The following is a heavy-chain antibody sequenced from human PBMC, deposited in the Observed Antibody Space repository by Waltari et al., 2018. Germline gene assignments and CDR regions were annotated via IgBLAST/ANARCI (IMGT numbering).Heavy chain of an antibody. D-gene: IGHD3-22*01. CDR2: INPSGGRT. J-gene: IGHJ3*02. Sequence: QVQLVQSGAEVKKPGASVKVSCKASGYTFTSYYMHWVRQAPGQGLEWMGIINPSGGRTSYAQKFQGRVTMTRDTSTSTVYMELSSLRSEDTAVYYCARDPGYYYDSSGYYFDAFDIWGQGTMVTVSS. CDR1: GYTFTSYY. CDR3: ARDPGYYYDSSGYYFDAFDI. V-gene: IGHV1-46*01.